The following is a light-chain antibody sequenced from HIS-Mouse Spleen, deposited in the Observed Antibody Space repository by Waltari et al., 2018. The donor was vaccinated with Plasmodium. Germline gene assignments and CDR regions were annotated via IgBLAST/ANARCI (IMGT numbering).Light chain of an antibody. V-gene: IGKV3-15*01. J-gene: IGKJ3*01. CDR3: QQYNNWSFT. CDR1: QSVSSN. CDR2: GAS. Sequence: EIVMTQSPATLSVSPGERATISCRASQSVSSNLAWYQQKPVQAPMLLIYGASTRATGIPARFSGSGSGTEFTLTISSLQSEDFAVYYCQQYNNWSFTFGPGTKVDIK.